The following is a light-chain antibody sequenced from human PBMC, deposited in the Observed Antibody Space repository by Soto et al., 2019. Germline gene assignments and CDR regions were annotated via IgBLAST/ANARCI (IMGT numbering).Light chain of an antibody. J-gene: IGKJ4*01. Sequence: AIRMTQSPSSFSASTGDRVTITCRASQGLSSYLAWYQQKPGKAPKLLIYAASTLQSGVPSRFSGSGSGTEFTLTISCLQSEDFATYYCQQYYSYPRGLTFGGGTKVEIK. CDR1: QGLSSY. CDR2: AAS. V-gene: IGKV1-8*01. CDR3: QQYYSYPRGLT.